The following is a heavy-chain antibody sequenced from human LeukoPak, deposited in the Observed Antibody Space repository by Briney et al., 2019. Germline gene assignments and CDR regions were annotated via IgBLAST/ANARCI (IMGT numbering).Heavy chain of an antibody. CDR3: ARGDFDY. Sequence: ASVKVSCKASGYSFTSYGISWVRQAPGQGLEWMGWINAGNGNTKYSQKFQGRVTITRDTSASTAYMELSSLRSEDTAVYYCARGDFDYWGQGTLVTVSS. CDR1: GYSFTSYG. V-gene: IGHV1-3*01. D-gene: IGHD3-16*01. CDR2: INAGNGNT. J-gene: IGHJ4*02.